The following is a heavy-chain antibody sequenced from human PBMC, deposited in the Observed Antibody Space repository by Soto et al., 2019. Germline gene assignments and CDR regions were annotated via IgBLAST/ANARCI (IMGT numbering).Heavy chain of an antibody. J-gene: IGHJ6*02. Sequence: SETLSLTCTVSGGSVSSGSYYWSWIRQPPGKGLEWIGYIYYSGSTNYNPSLKSRVTISVDTSKNQFSLKLSSVTAADTAVYYCARDERGYYGSGALYYYYYGMEVWGQGTTVTVSS. CDR3: ARDERGYYGSGALYYYYYGMEV. CDR2: IYYSGST. D-gene: IGHD3-10*01. V-gene: IGHV4-61*01. CDR1: GGSVSSGSYY.